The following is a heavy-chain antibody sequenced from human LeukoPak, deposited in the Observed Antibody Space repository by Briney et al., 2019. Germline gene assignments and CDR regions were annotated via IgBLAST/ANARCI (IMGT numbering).Heavy chain of an antibody. CDR1: GGSISSSTDY. D-gene: IGHD6-13*01. V-gene: IGHV4-39*07. J-gene: IGHJ5*02. Sequence: SETLSLTCTVSGGSISSSTDYWAWIRQPPGKGLEWIGSIYYSGSTYYNPSLKSRVTISVDTSKNRFSLKLTSVTAADTAVYYCARGAKSGGIAAADNWFDPWGQGTLVTVSS. CDR3: ARGAKSGGIAAADNWFDP. CDR2: IYYSGST.